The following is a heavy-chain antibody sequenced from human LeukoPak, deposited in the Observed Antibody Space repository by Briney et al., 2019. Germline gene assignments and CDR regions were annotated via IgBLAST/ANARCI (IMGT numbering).Heavy chain of an antibody. J-gene: IGHJ5*02. V-gene: IGHV3-30*18. D-gene: IGHD6-19*01. CDR1: GFTFSSYG. CDR2: ISYDGSNK. CDR3: AKDWASGVAADNWLDP. Sequence: GRSLRLSCAASGFTFSSYGMHWVRQAPGKGLEWVAVISYDGSNKYYADSVKGRFTISRDNSKNTLYLQMNSLRAEDTAVYYCAKDWASGVAADNWLDPWGQGTLVTVSS.